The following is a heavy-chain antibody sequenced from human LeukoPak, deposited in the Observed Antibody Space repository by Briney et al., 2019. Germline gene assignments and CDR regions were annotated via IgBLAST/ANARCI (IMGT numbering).Heavy chain of an antibody. CDR2: ISGSGGST. Sequence: GGSLRLSCAASGXTFSSYAMSWVRQAPGKGLEWVSSISGSGGSTHYADSVKGRFTISRDNSKNTLYLQMNSLRGEDTAVYYCAKDREGTIADYFDYWGQGILVTVSS. V-gene: IGHV3-23*01. D-gene: IGHD1-7*01. J-gene: IGHJ4*02. CDR1: GXTFSSYA. CDR3: AKDREGTIADYFDY.